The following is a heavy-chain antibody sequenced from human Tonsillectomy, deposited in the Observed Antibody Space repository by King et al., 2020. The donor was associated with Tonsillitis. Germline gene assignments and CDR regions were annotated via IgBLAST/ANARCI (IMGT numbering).Heavy chain of an antibody. CDR2: IYSSGST. J-gene: IGHJ3*01. Sequence: LQLQESGPGLVKPSETLSLTCSVSGGSINTYYWSWIRQPPGKGLEWIGYIYSSGSTNYNPSLKSRVTMSEDTSKNQFSLKLSSVTAADTAVYYCARHFLEIVGATSAFDLWGQGTMVTVSS. CDR1: GGSINTYY. D-gene: IGHD1-26*01. CDR3: ARHFLEIVGATSAFDL. V-gene: IGHV4-59*08.